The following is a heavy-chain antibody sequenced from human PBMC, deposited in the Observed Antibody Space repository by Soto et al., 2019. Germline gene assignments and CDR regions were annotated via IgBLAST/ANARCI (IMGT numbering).Heavy chain of an antibody. CDR3: ARGVLGPGDYYYGMDV. Sequence: GGSLRLSCAASGFTFSNYDMHWVRQAPGEGLEWVSGIGAASDTYYPVSVKGRFTVSRDNAKKSLYLQMNSLRAGDTAVYYCARGVLGPGDYYYGMDVWGQGTTVTVSS. V-gene: IGHV3-13*01. D-gene: IGHD7-27*01. J-gene: IGHJ6*02. CDR1: GFTFSNYD. CDR2: IGAASDT.